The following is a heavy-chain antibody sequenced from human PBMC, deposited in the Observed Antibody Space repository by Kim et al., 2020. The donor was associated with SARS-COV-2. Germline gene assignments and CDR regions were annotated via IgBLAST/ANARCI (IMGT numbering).Heavy chain of an antibody. CDR3: TRSLGHCSGGSGYS. D-gene: IGHD2-15*01. V-gene: IGHV1-2*02. Sequence: SVKVSCKSSGYTFSDHYIHWVRQAPGQGLEWMGWINPNGGGTKYAQKFQDRITMTRDTSISTAYMDLNRLISDDTAVFYCTRSLGHCSGGSGYSWGQGTLVTVSS. CDR2: INPNGGGT. CDR1: GYTFSDHY. J-gene: IGHJ4*02.